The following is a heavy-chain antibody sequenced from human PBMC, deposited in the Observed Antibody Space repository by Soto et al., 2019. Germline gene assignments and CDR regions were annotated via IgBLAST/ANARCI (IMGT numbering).Heavy chain of an antibody. D-gene: IGHD5-12*01. J-gene: IGHJ4*02. Sequence: PVECLTVSCKASGYDFASTGIVWVLQLPGKGLDCLGIIYPGDSETRYSPSFRGQVTFSVDMSISTAYLQWSSLKTSDIAIYYCARLVGAYDSYFDHWGQGTRVTVS. CDR1: GYDFASTG. V-gene: IGHV5-51*01. CDR2: IYPGDSET. CDR3: ARLVGAYDSYFDH.